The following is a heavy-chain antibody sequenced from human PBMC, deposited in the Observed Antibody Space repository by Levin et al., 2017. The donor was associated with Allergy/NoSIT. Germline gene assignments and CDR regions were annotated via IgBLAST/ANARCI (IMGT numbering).Heavy chain of an antibody. CDR3: ARDHRDVYFMDV. D-gene: IGHD5-24*01. CDR1: GFNFPNYN. V-gene: IGHV3-21*01. CDR2: INVCCSYT. Sequence: GGSLRLSCAASGFNFPNYNMNWVRQAPGKGLEWVSSINVCCSYTYYADSVKGRFTISRDNTKNSVYLQMHNLRAEDTAVYFCARDHRDVYFMDVWGQGTTVTVS. J-gene: IGHJ6*02.